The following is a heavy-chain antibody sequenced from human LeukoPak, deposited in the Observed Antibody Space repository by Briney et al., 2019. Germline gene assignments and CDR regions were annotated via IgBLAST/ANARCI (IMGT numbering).Heavy chain of an antibody. J-gene: IGHJ4*03. CDR1: GGPISGFY. D-gene: IGHD1-1*01. CDR3: ARHVLGGYNLHDGYFDY. V-gene: IGHV4-59*08. CDR2: IYNRGST. Sequence: SETLSLTCTVSGGPISGFYWSWMRQSPGKGLEWVAYIYNRGSTNSNPSLQSRVTISVDTSKNQFSLNLRSVTAADTAIYYCARHVLGGYNLHDGYFDYWGQGTLVAVSS.